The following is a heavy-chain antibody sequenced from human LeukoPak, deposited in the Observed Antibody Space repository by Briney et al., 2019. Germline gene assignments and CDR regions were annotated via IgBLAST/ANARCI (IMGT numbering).Heavy chain of an antibody. D-gene: IGHD5-18*01. CDR2: IIPIFGTA. CDR1: GGTFSSYA. CDR3: ARDSLQPTAMVTEADY. V-gene: IGHV1-69*05. J-gene: IGHJ4*02. Sequence: ASVKVSCKASGGTFSSYAISWVRQAPGQGLEWMGGIIPIFGTANYAQKFQGRVTITTDESTSTAYMELSSLRSEDTAVYYCARDSLQPTAMVTEADYWGQGTLVTVSS.